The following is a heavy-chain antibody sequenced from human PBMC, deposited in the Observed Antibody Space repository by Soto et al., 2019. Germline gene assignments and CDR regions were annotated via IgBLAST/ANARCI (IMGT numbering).Heavy chain of an antibody. J-gene: IGHJ4*02. V-gene: IGHV4-59*01. CDR3: ARGHTDYYDSSGYSPPGY. CDR1: GGSISSYY. Sequence: SETLSLTCTVSGGSISSYYWSWIRQPPGKGLEWIGYIYYSGSTNYNPSLKSRVTISVDTSKNQFSLKLSSVTAADTAVYYCARGHTDYYDSSGYSPPGYWGQGTLVTVSS. CDR2: IYYSGST. D-gene: IGHD3-22*01.